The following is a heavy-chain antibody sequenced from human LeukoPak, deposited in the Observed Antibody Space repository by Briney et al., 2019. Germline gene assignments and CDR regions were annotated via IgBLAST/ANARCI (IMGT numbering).Heavy chain of an antibody. CDR2: FGGSGGTI. J-gene: IGHJ4*02. CDR3: AKATPPVFSDYFDY. CDR1: GFTFSTYA. D-gene: IGHD3-10*02. Sequence: GGSLRLSCAASGFTFSTYAMSWVRQAPGKGLECVSHFGGSGGTIYYADSVKGRFTISRDNSKNTLYLQMNCLRAEDTAVYYCAKATPPVFSDYFDYWGQGTLVTVSS. V-gene: IGHV3-23*01.